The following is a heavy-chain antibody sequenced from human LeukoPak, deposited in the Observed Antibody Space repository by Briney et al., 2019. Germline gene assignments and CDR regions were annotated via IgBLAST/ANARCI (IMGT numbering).Heavy chain of an antibody. CDR1: GGSISSSSYY. J-gene: IGHJ4*02. CDR2: IYYSGST. CDR3: ARHAWSGSITIFGVVRGHFDY. Sequence: SETLSLTCTVSGGSISSSSYYWGWIRQPPGKGLEWIGSIYYSGSTYYNPSLKSRVTISVGTSKNQFSLKLSSVTAADTAVYYCARHAWSGSITIFGVVRGHFDYWGQGTLVTVSS. D-gene: IGHD3-3*01. V-gene: IGHV4-39*01.